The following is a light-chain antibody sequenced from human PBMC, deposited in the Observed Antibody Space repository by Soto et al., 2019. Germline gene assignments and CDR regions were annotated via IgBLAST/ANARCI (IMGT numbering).Light chain of an antibody. Sequence: QSALTQPPSVSGSPGQSVTISCTGTSSDVGNYNRVSWYQQPPGTAPKLIIYEVNNRPSGVPDRFSGSKSGNTASLTISGLQAEDEANYFCSSYTSSSTVVFGGGTKVTVL. CDR3: SSYTSSSTVV. J-gene: IGLJ2*01. V-gene: IGLV2-18*02. CDR2: EVN. CDR1: SSDVGNYNR.